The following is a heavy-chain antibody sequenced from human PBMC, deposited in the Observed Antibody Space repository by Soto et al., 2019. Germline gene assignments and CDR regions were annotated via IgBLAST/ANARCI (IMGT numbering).Heavy chain of an antibody. CDR1: GYTFSGYA. D-gene: IGHD1-1*01. Sequence: QVQLVQSGADVKKPGAPVKVSCKASGYTFSGYALHWVRQAPGQRLEWMGWINAGNGNTKYSQKFQGRVTITRDTSASTAYMELSSLRSEDTAVYYCARGRWTQTTADYYLDYWGQGTLVTVSS. CDR3: ARGRWTQTTADYYLDY. V-gene: IGHV1-3*01. J-gene: IGHJ4*02. CDR2: INAGNGNT.